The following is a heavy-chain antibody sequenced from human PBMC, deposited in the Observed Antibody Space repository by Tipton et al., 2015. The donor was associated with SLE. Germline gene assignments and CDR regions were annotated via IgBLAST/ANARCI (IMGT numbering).Heavy chain of an antibody. CDR2: IHYSGST. CDR3: ARTEQGTGSYYRLVFEI. CDR1: GGSITTVGYY. V-gene: IGHV4-39*07. J-gene: IGHJ4*02. D-gene: IGHD3-10*01. Sequence: TLSLTCTVSGGSITTVGYYWGWIRQPPGKGLEWIGSIHYSGSTYDNPSFKSRVTISVDTSKNQFSLKLSSVTAADTAVYYCARTEQGTGSYYRLVFEIWGQGTLVTASS.